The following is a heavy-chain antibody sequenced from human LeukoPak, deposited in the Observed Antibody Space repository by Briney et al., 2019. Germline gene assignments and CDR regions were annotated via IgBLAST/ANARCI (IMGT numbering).Heavy chain of an antibody. Sequence: GGSLRLSCAASGFTFSNNWMHWVRPAPGKGLVWVSRINSGGSTTNYADSVKGRFTISRDNAKNTLYLQMNSLRADDTAVYFCARGSGVTPDYWGQGTLVTVSS. CDR3: ARGSGVTPDY. CDR2: INSGGSTT. V-gene: IGHV3-74*01. CDR1: GFTFSNNW. D-gene: IGHD2-21*02. J-gene: IGHJ4*02.